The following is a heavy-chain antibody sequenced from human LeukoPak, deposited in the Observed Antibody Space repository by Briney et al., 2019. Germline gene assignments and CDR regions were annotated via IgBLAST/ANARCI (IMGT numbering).Heavy chain of an antibody. CDR1: GFTFSTYN. CDR2: ITSSSTNM. CDR3: ATSGNYYLKY. V-gene: IGHV3-48*02. J-gene: IGHJ4*02. Sequence: GGSLRLSCAASGFTFSTYNMNWVRQAPGKGLEWVSHITSSSTNMYYADSVKGRFTISRDNAKNALSLHMNSLRDEDTAVYYCATSGNYYLKYWGQGTLVTVSS. D-gene: IGHD1-26*01.